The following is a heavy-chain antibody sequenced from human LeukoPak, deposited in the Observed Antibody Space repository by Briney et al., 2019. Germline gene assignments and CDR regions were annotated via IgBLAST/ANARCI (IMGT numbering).Heavy chain of an antibody. Sequence: KPSETLSLTCTVSGASISSGGYYWTWIRQLPGQGLEWIGYIYHTGTTYYNPSLKSRVIISVDTSKNQFSLRLSSVTAADTAIYYCATDFFDSNAYHYSKAFDHWGQGTMVTVSS. V-gene: IGHV4-31*03. J-gene: IGHJ3*01. CDR1: GASISSGGYY. D-gene: IGHD3-16*01. CDR3: ATDFFDSNAYHYSKAFDH. CDR2: IYHTGTT.